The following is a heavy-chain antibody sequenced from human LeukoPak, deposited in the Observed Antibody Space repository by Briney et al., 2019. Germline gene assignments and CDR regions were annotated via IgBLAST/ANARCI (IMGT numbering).Heavy chain of an antibody. J-gene: IGHJ4*02. CDR1: GGSISNGGYY. CDR3: ATQPGIAAAGLFY. V-gene: IGHV4-31*03. CDR2: IHDGRAT. Sequence: AQTLSLTCTVSGGSISNGGYYWTWIRQHPGKGLEWIGYIHDGRATYYDPSLKSRVTISLDTSKNQLSLNLTSVTAADTALYYCATQPGIAAAGLFYWGQGTLVTVSS. D-gene: IGHD6-13*01.